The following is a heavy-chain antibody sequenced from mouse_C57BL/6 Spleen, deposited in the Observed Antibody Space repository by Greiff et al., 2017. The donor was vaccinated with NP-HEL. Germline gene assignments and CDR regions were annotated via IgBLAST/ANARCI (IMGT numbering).Heavy chain of an antibody. J-gene: IGHJ1*03. CDR2: INYDGSST. CDR1: GFTFSDYY. Sequence: EVQLVESEGGLVQPGSSMKLSCTASGFTFSDYYMAWVRQVPEKGLEWVANINYDGSSTYYLDSLKSRFIISRDNAKNILYLQMSSLKSEDTATYYCARKGYYGSSWYFDVWGTGTTVTVSS. D-gene: IGHD1-1*01. V-gene: IGHV5-16*01. CDR3: ARKGYYGSSWYFDV.